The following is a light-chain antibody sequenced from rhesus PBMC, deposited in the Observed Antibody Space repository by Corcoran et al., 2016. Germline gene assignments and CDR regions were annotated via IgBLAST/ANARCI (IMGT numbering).Light chain of an antibody. V-gene: IGKV1-32*02. CDR2: YAN. J-gene: IGKJ2*01. Sequence: DIQMSQSPSSLSASVGDRVTITCRASQGISSYLNWYQQKPGKAPKLLIYYANSLASGVPSRFSGSGSGTEFTLTLSSLQPEDFATYYCQQGNSNPYSFGQGTKVDIK. CDR1: QGISSY. CDR3: QQGNSNPYS.